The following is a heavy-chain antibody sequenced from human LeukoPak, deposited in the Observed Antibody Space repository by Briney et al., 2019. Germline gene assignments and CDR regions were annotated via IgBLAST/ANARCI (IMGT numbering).Heavy chain of an antibody. CDR1: GFTFSSYS. D-gene: IGHD6-13*01. CDR3: ARVSSSWYFWFDP. Sequence: GGSLRLSCAASGFTFSSYSMNWVRQAPGKGLEWVSSISSSSSYIYYADSVKGRFTISRDNAKNTLYLQMNSLRAEDTAVYYCARVSSSWYFWFDPWGQGTLVTVSS. CDR2: ISSSSSYI. V-gene: IGHV3-21*01. J-gene: IGHJ5*02.